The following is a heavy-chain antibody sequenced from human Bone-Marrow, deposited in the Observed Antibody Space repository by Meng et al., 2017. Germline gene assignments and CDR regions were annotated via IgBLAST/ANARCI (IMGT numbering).Heavy chain of an antibody. J-gene: IGHJ6*02. D-gene: IGHD3-10*01. CDR2: IIPIFGTA. CDR1: GGTFSSYA. Sequence: SVKVSCKASGGTFSSYAISWVRQAPGQGLEWVGGIIPIFGTANYAQKFQGRVTITADESTSTAYMELSSLRSEDTAVYYCARDTGFRSITMVRGVIVDYYYGMDVWGQGTTVTVSS. CDR3: ARDTGFRSITMVRGVIVDYYYGMDV. V-gene: IGHV1-69*13.